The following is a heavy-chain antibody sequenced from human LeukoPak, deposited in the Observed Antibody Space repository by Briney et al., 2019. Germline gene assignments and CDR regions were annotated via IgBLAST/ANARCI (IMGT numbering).Heavy chain of an antibody. CDR1: GFTFTDYY. CDR3: ARGQYSFDY. J-gene: IGHJ4*02. V-gene: IGHV3-11*06. Sequence: GGSLRLSCAASGFTFTDYYMSWIRQAPGKGLEWVSYVSYTSSSTTYADSVKGRFTISRDNAKNSLYLQMNSLRAEDTAVYYCARGQYSFDYWGQGTLVTVSS. D-gene: IGHD2/OR15-2a*01. CDR2: VSYTSSST.